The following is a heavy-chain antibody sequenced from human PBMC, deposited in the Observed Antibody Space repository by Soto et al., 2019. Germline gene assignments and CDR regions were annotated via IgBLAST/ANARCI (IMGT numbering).Heavy chain of an antibody. CDR2: IDPSDSYT. CDR1: GYSFTSYW. Sequence: GESLKISCKGSGYSFTSYWISWVRQMPGKGLEWMGRIDPSDSYTNYSPSFQGHVTISADKSISTAYLQWSSLKASDTAMYYCARHAGIAGARYYYYGMDVWGQGSTVTVSS. J-gene: IGHJ6*02. D-gene: IGHD6-13*01. V-gene: IGHV5-10-1*01. CDR3: ARHAGIAGARYYYYGMDV.